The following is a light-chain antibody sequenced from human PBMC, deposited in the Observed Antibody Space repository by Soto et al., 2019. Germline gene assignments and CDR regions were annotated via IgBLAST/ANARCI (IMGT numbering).Light chain of an antibody. CDR2: EVS. CDR3: GSYTSTDTPFV. CDR1: STDVGGYNY. V-gene: IGLV2-14*01. Sequence: QSVLAQPSSVSGSPGQSITISCTGTSTDVGGYNYVSWYQHHPGKGPKLIIYEVSNRPSGVSDRFSGSKSGNKASLIISNLEAEDESDYYCGSYTSTDTPFVFGTGTKLTVL. J-gene: IGLJ1*01.